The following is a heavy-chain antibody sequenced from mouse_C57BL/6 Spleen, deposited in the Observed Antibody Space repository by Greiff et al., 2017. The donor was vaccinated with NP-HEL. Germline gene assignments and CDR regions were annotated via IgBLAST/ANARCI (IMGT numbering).Heavy chain of an antibody. J-gene: IGHJ3*01. D-gene: IGHD2-4*01. Sequence: ESGPGLVKPSQSLSLTCSVTGYSITSGYYWNWIRQFPGNKLEWMGYISYDGSNNYNPSLKNRISITRDTSKNQFFLKLNSVTTEDTATYYCANDYDYDVTPNSYWGQGTLVTVSA. CDR3: ANDYDYDVTPNSY. CDR2: ISYDGSN. CDR1: GYSITSGYY. V-gene: IGHV3-6*01.